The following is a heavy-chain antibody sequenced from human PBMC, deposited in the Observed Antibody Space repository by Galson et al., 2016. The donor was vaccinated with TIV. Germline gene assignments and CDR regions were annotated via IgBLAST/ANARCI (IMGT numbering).Heavy chain of an antibody. CDR2: ISHSGYA. V-gene: IGHV4-34*01. CDR3: AREFYDVLTGPINFYYGMDI. Sequence: SETLSLTCAVSGGSLSGYFWTWIRQAPGKGLEWIGEISHSGYARHNPSLESRVTLSIDTSKSQFSLQPSSVTAADTAVYYCAREFYDVLTGPINFYYGMDIWGQGTTVTVS. CDR1: GGSLSGYF. J-gene: IGHJ6*02. D-gene: IGHD3-9*01.